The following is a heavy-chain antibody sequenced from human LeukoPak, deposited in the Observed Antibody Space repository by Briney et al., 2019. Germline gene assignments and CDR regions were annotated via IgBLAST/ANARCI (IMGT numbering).Heavy chain of an antibody. J-gene: IGHJ4*02. Sequence: GGSLRLSCAASGFTFSHHYMGWIRQAPGKGLEWISYITRSGAFYADSVKGRFTISRDNAKNSLYLQMNSLRVEDTAVYYRARDGDTTSKVDYLGQGTLVTVSS. D-gene: IGHD7-27*01. V-gene: IGHV3-11*01. CDR1: GFTFSHHY. CDR3: ARDGDTTSKVDY. CDR2: ITRSGA.